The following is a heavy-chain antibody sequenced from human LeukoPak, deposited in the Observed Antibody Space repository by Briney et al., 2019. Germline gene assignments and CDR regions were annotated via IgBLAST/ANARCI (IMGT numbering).Heavy chain of an antibody. J-gene: IGHJ4*02. Sequence: SETLSLTCTVSGGSISSYYWSWIRQPPGEGLEWIGYIHYSGSTNFNPSLKSRVTMSVDTSKRQFSLKLSSVIAADTAVYYCVRRVAATWLDYWGQGTLVTVSS. V-gene: IGHV4-59*08. CDR3: VRRVAATWLDY. CDR1: GGSISSYY. D-gene: IGHD2-15*01. CDR2: IHYSGST.